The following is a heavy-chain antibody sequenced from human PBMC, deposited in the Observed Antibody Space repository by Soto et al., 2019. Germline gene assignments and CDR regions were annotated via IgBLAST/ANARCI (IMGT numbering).Heavy chain of an antibody. CDR3: ARDVQMVAFDI. CDR2: IYYSGST. CDR1: GGSISSGDYY. D-gene: IGHD2-8*01. V-gene: IGHV4-30-4*01. J-gene: IGHJ3*02. Sequence: SETLSLTCTVSGGSISSGDYYWSWIRQPPGKGLEWIGYIYYSGSTYYNPSLKSRVTISADTSKNQFSLKLSSVTAADTAVYYCARDVQMVAFDIWGQGTMVTVSS.